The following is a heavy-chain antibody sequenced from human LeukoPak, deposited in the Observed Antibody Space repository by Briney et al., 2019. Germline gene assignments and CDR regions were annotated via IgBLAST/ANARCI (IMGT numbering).Heavy chain of an antibody. V-gene: IGHV4-39*01. CDR2: IYYSGST. CDR3: ARHPRIAAAGTKRFFDY. D-gene: IGHD6-13*01. Sequence: SETLSLTCIVSGGSISSSRDYWAWIRQPPGKGLEWIANIYYSGSTYYSPSLKSRVTISVDTAKNQFSLKLTSVTAADTAVYYCARHPRIAAAGTKRFFDYWGQGTLVTVSS. J-gene: IGHJ4*02. CDR1: GGSISSSRDY.